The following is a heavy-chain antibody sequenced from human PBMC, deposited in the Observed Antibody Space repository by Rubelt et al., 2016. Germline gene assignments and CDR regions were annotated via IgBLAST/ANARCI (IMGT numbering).Heavy chain of an antibody. D-gene: IGHD5-24*01. CDR1: GYTFTSYY. CDR3: ARGFKEMATINVWFDP. V-gene: IGHV1-46*01. CDR2: INPSGGST. J-gene: IGHJ5*02. Sequence: QVQLVQSGAEVKKPGASVKVSCKASGYTFTSYYMHWVRQAPGQGLEWMGIINPSGGSTSYAQKFQGRVNMTRDTSTSTVYMELSSLRSEDTAVYYCARGFKEMATINVWFDPWGQGTLVTVS.